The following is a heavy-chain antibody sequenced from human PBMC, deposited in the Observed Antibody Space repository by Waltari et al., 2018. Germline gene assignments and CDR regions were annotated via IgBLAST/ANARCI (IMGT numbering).Heavy chain of an antibody. V-gene: IGHV4-38-2*01. Sequence: QVQLQESGPGLVKPSETLSLTCAVSGYSISSGYYWGWIRQPPGKGLEWIGSIYHSGSTYYTPALKSRVTISVDTSKNHFSLKLSSVTAADTAVYYCARSLTYYDYIWGSYRYDVFDYWGQGTLVTVSS. D-gene: IGHD3-16*02. J-gene: IGHJ4*02. CDR2: IYHSGST. CDR3: ARSLTYYDYIWGSYRYDVFDY. CDR1: GYSISSGYY.